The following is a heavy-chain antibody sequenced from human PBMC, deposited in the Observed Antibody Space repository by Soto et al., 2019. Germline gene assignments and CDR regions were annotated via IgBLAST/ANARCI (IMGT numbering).Heavy chain of an antibody. CDR1: GFTFSSVA. J-gene: IGHJ4*02. V-gene: IGHV3-23*01. D-gene: IGHD1-1*01. CDR2: ITDSGGST. CDR3: AKLYWNPRYFDY. Sequence: EVQLLESGGGLLQPGGSLRLSCAASGFTFSSVAMAWVRQAPGKGLEWVSSITDSGGSTDYADSVKSRFTISRENSRNTLYLQINSLRADDTAVYYCAKLYWNPRYFDYWGQGTRVTISS.